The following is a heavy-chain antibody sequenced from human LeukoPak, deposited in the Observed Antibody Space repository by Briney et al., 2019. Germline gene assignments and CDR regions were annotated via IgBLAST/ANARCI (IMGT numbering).Heavy chain of an antibody. CDR3: ARGSAAGTGGYFDY. Sequence: SETLSLTCAVSGGSISSNNWWSWVRQPPGKGLEWIGEIYHSGSTNYNPSLKSRVTISVDKSKSQFSLKLTSMTAADTAVYYCARGSAAGTGGYFDYWGQGILVTVSS. J-gene: IGHJ4*02. CDR2: IYHSGST. D-gene: IGHD6-13*01. V-gene: IGHV4-4*02. CDR1: GGSISSNNW.